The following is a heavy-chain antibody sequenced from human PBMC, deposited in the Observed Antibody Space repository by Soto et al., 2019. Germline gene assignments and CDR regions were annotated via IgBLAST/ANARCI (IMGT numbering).Heavy chain of an antibody. V-gene: IGHV5-10-1*01. CDR2: IDPSGSYT. D-gene: IGHD2-15*01. J-gene: IGHJ4*02. CDR3: AGHKGVATGFDY. CDR1: GYTFTAYW. Sequence: GESLKISCKGSGYTFTAYWISWVRQMPGKGLEWMGKIDPSGSYTDYSPSFQGHVTISADKSITTAYLQWSSLRASDTAIYYCAGHKGVATGFDYWGQGTLVTVSS.